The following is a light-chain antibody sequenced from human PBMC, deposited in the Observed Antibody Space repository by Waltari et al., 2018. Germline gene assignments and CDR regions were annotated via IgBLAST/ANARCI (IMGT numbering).Light chain of an antibody. CDR3: QQYYSTRPLT. CDR1: QSVLYSSNNKNY. V-gene: IGKV4-1*01. CDR2: WAS. J-gene: IGKJ4*01. Sequence: DIVMTQSPDSLAVSLGERATINCKSSQSVLYSSNNKNYLAWYQQKPGQAPKLLISWASTRGSGVPYRFSGRGSGTDFTLTISSLQAEDVAVYYCQQYYSTRPLTFGGGTKVEIK.